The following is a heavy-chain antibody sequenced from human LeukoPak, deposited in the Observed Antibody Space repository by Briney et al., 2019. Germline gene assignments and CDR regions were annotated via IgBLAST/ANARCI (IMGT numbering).Heavy chain of an antibody. Sequence: GGSLRLSCGAYGFRFSTYGMSWVRQGPGKGLEWVSAISASGGDTYYADSVKGRFTISRDNSKNTLYLQMNSLRAEDTAVYYCARKVLGVVIQTAAMDVWGQGTTVTFSS. CDR1: GFRFSTYG. V-gene: IGHV3-23*01. D-gene: IGHD3-3*01. CDR2: ISASGGDT. CDR3: ARKVLGVVIQTAAMDV. J-gene: IGHJ6*02.